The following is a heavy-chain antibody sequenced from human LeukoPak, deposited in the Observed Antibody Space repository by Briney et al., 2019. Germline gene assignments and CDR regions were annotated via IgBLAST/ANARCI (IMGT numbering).Heavy chain of an antibody. CDR1: GGSISSYY. J-gene: IGHJ5*02. CDR3: ASGYDSWNWFAP. V-gene: IGHV4-59*01. Sequence: SETLSLTCTVSGGSISSYYWSWIRQPPGKGLEWIGYIYYSGSTNYNPSLKSRVTISVDTSKNQFSLKLSSVTAADTAVYYCASGYDSWNWFAPWGQGPLVTVSS. D-gene: IGHD5-12*01. CDR2: IYYSGST.